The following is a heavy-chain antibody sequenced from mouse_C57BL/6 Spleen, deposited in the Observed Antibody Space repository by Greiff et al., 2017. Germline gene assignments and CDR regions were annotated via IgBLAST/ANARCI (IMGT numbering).Heavy chain of an antibody. CDR1: GFSLTSYG. CDR3: AKKDYAMDY. V-gene: IGHV2-5*01. Sequence: VKLMESGPGLVQPSQSLSITCTVSGFSLTSYGVHWVRQSPGKGLEWLGVIWRGGSTDDNAAFMSRLSITKDNSKSQVFFKMNSLQADDTAIYYCAKKDYAMDYWGQGTSVTVSS. J-gene: IGHJ4*01. CDR2: IWRGGST.